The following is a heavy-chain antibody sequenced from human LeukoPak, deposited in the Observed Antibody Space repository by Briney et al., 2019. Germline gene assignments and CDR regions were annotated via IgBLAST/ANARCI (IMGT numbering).Heavy chain of an antibody. CDR1: GYSISSGYY. J-gene: IGHJ5*02. CDR3: ARRRPIVVVPAAKGFWFDP. Sequence: SETLSLTCTVSGYSISSGYYWGWIRQPPGKGLEWIGSIYHSGSTYYNPSLKSRVTISVDTSKNQFSLKLSSVTAADTAVYYCARRRPIVVVPAAKGFWFDPWGQGTLVTVSS. CDR2: IYHSGST. D-gene: IGHD2-2*01. V-gene: IGHV4-38-2*02.